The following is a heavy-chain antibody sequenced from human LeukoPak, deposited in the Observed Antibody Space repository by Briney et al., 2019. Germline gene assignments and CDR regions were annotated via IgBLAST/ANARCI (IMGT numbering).Heavy chain of an antibody. CDR3: AKERKDIVLMVYAIGGFDY. D-gene: IGHD2-8*01. V-gene: IGHV1-46*01. J-gene: IGHJ4*02. CDR1: GYTFTSNY. Sequence: ASVKVSCKAFGYTFTSNYMHWVRQAPGQGPEWMGVISPSGGSTTYAQKFQGRVTLTRDMSTSTDYLELSSLRAEDTAVYYCAKERKDIVLMVYAIGGFDYWGQGTLVTVSS. CDR2: ISPSGGST.